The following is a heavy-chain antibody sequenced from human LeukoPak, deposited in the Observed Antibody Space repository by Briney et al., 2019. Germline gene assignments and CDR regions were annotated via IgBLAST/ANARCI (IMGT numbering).Heavy chain of an antibody. Sequence: GGSLRLSCAASGFTFSSYGMHWVRQAPGKGLEWVAVISYDGSNKYYADSVKGRFTISRDNSKNTLYLQMNSLRAEDTAVYYCARDPASWCSSTSCFWGQGTLVTVSS. CDR3: ARDPASWCSSTSCF. CDR1: GFTFSSYG. V-gene: IGHV3-30*19. D-gene: IGHD2-2*01. J-gene: IGHJ4*02. CDR2: ISYDGSNK.